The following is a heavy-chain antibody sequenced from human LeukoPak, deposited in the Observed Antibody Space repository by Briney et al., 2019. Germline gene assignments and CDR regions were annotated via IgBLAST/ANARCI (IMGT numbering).Heavy chain of an antibody. Sequence: GGSLRLSCAASGFTVSSNDMTWVRQAPGKGLEWVSVLYSGGNTYSADSVKGRFTISRDNSKNTVYLQLNSLRAEDTAVYYCAGVMRGASDIWGQGTLVTVSS. CDR3: AGVMRGASDI. CDR1: GFTVSSND. J-gene: IGHJ3*02. CDR2: LYSGGNT. V-gene: IGHV3-53*01.